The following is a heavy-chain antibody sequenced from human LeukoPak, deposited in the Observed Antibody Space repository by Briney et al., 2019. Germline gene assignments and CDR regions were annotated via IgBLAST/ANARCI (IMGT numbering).Heavy chain of an antibody. CDR2: IHYSGTT. Sequence: SETLSRNGTVSGASIDSGRYYWGGIRQPPGKGLEWIGSIHYSGTTYYNPSLKSRVTISIDTSNNQFSLKLSSVTAADTAVYYCARGTPYSPWGQGTLVTVSS. V-gene: IGHV4-39*07. CDR3: ARGTPYSP. D-gene: IGHD4-11*01. J-gene: IGHJ5*02. CDR1: GASIDSGRYY.